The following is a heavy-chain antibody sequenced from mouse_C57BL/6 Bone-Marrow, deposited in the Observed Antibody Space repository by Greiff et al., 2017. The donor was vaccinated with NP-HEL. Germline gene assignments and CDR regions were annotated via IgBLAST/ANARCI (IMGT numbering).Heavy chain of an antibody. CDR1: GFTFSSYA. CDR3: TRGNYFGSSPYAMDY. CDR2: ISSGGDYI. D-gene: IGHD1-1*01. V-gene: IGHV5-9-1*02. Sequence: EVMLVESGEGLVKPGGSLKLSCAASGFTFSSYAMSWVRQTPEKRLEWVAYISSGGDYIYYADTVKGRFTISRDNARNTLYLQMSSLKSEDTAMYYCTRGNYFGSSPYAMDYWGQGTSVTVSS. J-gene: IGHJ4*01.